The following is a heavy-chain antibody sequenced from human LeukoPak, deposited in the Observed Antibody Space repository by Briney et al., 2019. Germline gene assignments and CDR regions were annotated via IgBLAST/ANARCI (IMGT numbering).Heavy chain of an antibody. Sequence: SETLSLTCTVSGGSISNSYYWGWIRQSPGKGLEWIGSIYYSGSTYYNPSLKSRVIVSVDTSKNQFSLKLSSVTAADTAVYYCARAVDQWLAEFDYWGQGTLVTVSS. D-gene: IGHD6-19*01. CDR2: IYYSGST. V-gene: IGHV4-39*07. CDR3: ARAVDQWLAEFDY. J-gene: IGHJ4*02. CDR1: GGSISNSYY.